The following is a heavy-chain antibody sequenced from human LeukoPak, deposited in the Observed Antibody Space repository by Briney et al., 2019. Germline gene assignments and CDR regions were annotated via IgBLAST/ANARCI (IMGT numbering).Heavy chain of an antibody. Sequence: SETLSLTCTVSGGSISSYYWSWIRQPPGKGLEWIGYIYYSGSTNYNPSLKSRVTISVDTSKNQFSLKLSSVTAADTAVYYCARGGYYYGSGSYYNAYYYYYMDVWGKGTTVTISS. V-gene: IGHV4-59*01. CDR3: ARGGYYYGSGSYYNAYYYYYMDV. CDR2: IYYSGST. CDR1: GGSISSYY. J-gene: IGHJ6*03. D-gene: IGHD3-10*01.